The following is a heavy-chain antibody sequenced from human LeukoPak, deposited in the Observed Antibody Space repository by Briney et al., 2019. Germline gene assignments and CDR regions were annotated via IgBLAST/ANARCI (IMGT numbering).Heavy chain of an antibody. CDR3: AKDIERYTAMGGSAFDI. Sequence: GGSLRLSCAASGFTFSSYAMSWVRQAPGKGLEWVSAISGSGGSTYYADSVKGRFTISRDNSKNTLYLQMNSLRAEDTAVYYCAKDIERYTAMGGSAFDIWGQGTMVTVSS. D-gene: IGHD5-18*01. V-gene: IGHV3-23*01. J-gene: IGHJ3*02. CDR2: ISGSGGST. CDR1: GFTFSSYA.